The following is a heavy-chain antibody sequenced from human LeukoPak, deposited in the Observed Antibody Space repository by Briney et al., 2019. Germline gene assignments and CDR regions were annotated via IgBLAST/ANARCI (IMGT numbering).Heavy chain of an antibody. CDR3: ARDGRWNDFGNFDY. CDR2: ISAYNGNT. Sequence: ASVTVSCKSSAYTFTSYSISWVRHAPGQGIEWMGWISAYNGNTNYAQKLQGRVTMTTDTYTSTAYMELRSLRSDGTDVYYCARDGRWNDFGNFDYWGQGTLVTVSS. CDR1: AYTFTSYS. V-gene: IGHV1-18*01. J-gene: IGHJ4*02. D-gene: IGHD1-1*01.